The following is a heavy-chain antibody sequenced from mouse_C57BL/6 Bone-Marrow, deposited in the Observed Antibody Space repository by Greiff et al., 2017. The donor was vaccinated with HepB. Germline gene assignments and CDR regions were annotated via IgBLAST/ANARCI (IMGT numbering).Heavy chain of an antibody. D-gene: IGHD2-5*01. CDR2: INPNNGGT. V-gene: IGHV1-26*01. Sequence: EVKLQQSGPELVKPGASVKISCKASGYTFTDYYMNWVKQSHGKSLEWIGDINPNNGGTSYNQKFKGKATLTVDKSSSTAYMELRSLTSEDSAVYYCARRRYYSNLYWYFDVWGTGTTVTVSS. J-gene: IGHJ1*03. CDR1: GYTFTDYY. CDR3: ARRRYYSNLYWYFDV.